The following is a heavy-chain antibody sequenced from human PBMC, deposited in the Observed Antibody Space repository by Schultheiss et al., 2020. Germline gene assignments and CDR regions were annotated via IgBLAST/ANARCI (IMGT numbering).Heavy chain of an antibody. D-gene: IGHD1-1*01. CDR1: GENFRSGGSY. V-gene: IGHV4-31*03. J-gene: IGHJ4*02. CDR2: INHSGST. CDR3: ARKSGTHFYFDY. Sequence: SQTLSLTCNVSGENFRSGGSYWAWIRQPPGKGLEWIGEINHSGSTNYNPSLKSRVTISVDTSKNQFSLKLSSVTAADTAVYYCARKSGTHFYFDYWGQGTLVTVSS.